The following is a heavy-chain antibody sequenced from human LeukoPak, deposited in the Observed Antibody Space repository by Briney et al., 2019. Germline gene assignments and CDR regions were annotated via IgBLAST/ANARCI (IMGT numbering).Heavy chain of an antibody. CDR1: GGSISSGTHY. J-gene: IGHJ5*02. Sequence: SQTLSLTCSVSGGSISSGTHYWSWIRQPPGKDLEWMGYIYYSGSTNYNPSLKSRVTISVDTSKNQFSLKLSSVTAADTAVYYCARGSEWLSPWGQGTLVTVSS. CDR2: IYYSGST. V-gene: IGHV4-61*01. CDR3: ARGSEWLSP. D-gene: IGHD3-3*01.